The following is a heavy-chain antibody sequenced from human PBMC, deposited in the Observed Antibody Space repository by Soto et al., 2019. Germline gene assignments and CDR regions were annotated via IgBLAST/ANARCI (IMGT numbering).Heavy chain of an antibody. V-gene: IGHV3-53*01. D-gene: IGHD3-22*01. J-gene: IGHJ3*01. Sequence: GGSLRLSSAASGFTVSSNYMSWVRQAPGKGLEWVSLIYSGGSTYYADSVKGRFTISRDNSKNTLYLQMSSLRAEDTAVYYCATRPLLPGAPWGQGTMVTVSS. CDR1: GFTVSSNY. CDR2: IYSGGST. CDR3: ATRPLLPGAP.